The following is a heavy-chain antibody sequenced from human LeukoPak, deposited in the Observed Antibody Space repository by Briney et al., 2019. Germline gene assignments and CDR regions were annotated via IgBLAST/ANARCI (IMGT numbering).Heavy chain of an antibody. J-gene: IGHJ4*02. CDR2: FDPEDGET. D-gene: IGHD5-18*01. V-gene: IGHV1-24*01. CDR1: VYTLTELS. Sequence: PSVKVSCKVSVYTLTELSMHWVRQAPGKGREWMGGFDPEDGETIYAQKFQGRVTMTEDTSTDTAYMELGSMSSEDTAVYYCATAYRYSYGKFDYWGQGTLVTVSS. CDR3: ATAYRYSYGKFDY.